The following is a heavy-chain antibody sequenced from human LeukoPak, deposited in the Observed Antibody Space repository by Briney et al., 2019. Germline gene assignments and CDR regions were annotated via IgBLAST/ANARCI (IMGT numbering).Heavy chain of an antibody. J-gene: IGHJ4*02. D-gene: IGHD6-19*01. Sequence: GGSLRLSCAASGFSFSNYWMSWVRQAPGKGLEWVANIKQDGSEKYYVDSVKGRFTISRENAKNSVSLQMNSLRAEDTAVYYCARGPAAGNLLGLWGQGTLVTVSS. CDR2: IKQDGSEK. V-gene: IGHV3-7*01. CDR1: GFSFSNYW. CDR3: ARGPAAGNLLGL.